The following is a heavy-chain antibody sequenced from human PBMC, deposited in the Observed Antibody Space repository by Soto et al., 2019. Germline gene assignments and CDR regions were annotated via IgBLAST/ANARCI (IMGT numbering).Heavy chain of an antibody. CDR3: AKETSAYEIDY. J-gene: IGHJ4*02. CDR1: GFIFSGYA. D-gene: IGHD5-12*01. V-gene: IGHV3-30-3*01. CDR2: ISYDGNTK. Sequence: QVQLVESGGGVVQPGRSLRLSCAASGFIFSGYAMHWVRQAPGKGLEWVAVISYDGNTKYYADSVKGRFTVSRDNSKNTLYVQMNNLSAEATAMYYCAKETSAYEIDYWGQGTLVTVSS.